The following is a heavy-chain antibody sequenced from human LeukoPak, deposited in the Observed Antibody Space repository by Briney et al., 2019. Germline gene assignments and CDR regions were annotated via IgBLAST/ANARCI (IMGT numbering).Heavy chain of an antibody. CDR1: GGSISSSSYY. V-gene: IGHV4-39*02. J-gene: IGHJ6*02. CDR3: AGEYQLLFLPYYYYGMDV. Sequence: SETLSLTCTVSGGSISSSSYYWGWIRQPPGKGLEWIGSIYYSGSTYYNPSLKSRVTISVDTSKNQFSLKLSSVTAADTAVYYCAGEYQLLFLPYYYYGMDVWGQGTTVTVSS. D-gene: IGHD2-2*01. CDR2: IYYSGST.